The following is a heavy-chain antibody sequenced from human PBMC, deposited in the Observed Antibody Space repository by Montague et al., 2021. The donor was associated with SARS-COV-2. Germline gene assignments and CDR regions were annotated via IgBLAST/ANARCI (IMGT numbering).Heavy chain of an antibody. CDR2: ISDYGHTV. J-gene: IGHJ4*02. D-gene: IGHD5-12*01. V-gene: IGHV3-64D*08. CDR1: GFTFSAHA. CDR3: VKDLAGTYSFDF. Sequence: SLRLSCAASGFTFSAHAMHWARQAPGKGLEYVSGISDYGHTVHYADSVRGRFAISRDDSRNTVFLQMSSLRPEDTAVYYCVKDLAGTYSFDFWGQGTLVTVSS.